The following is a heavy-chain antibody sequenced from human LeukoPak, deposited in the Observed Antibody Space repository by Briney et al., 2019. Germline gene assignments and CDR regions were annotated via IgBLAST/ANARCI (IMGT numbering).Heavy chain of an antibody. V-gene: IGHV3-15*01. D-gene: IGHD4-17*01. J-gene: IGHJ4*02. Sequence: GGSLRLSCAASGFTFSNAWMSWVRQAPGKGLEWVGRIKSKPDGGTTDYAAPVKGRFTISRDDSKNTLYLQMNSLKTEDTAVYYCTTDYGSYWGQGTLVTVSS. CDR1: GFTFSNAW. CDR2: IKSKPDGGTT. CDR3: TTDYGSY.